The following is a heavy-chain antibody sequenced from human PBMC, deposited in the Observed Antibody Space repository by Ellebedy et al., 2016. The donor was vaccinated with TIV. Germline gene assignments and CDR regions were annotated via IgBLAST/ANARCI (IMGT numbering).Heavy chain of an antibody. J-gene: IGHJ4*02. CDR1: GFTFSSYA. Sequence: GGSLRLSXAASGFTFSSYAMSWVRQAPGKGLEWVSAISGSGGSTYYADSVKGRFTISRDNSKNTLYLQMNSLRAEDTAVYYCAKARYGSGSYPTFDYWGQGTLVTVSS. CDR2: ISGSGGST. D-gene: IGHD3-10*01. V-gene: IGHV3-23*01. CDR3: AKARYGSGSYPTFDY.